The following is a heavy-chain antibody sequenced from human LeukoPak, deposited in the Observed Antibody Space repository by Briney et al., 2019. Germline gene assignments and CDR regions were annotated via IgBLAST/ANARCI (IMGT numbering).Heavy chain of an antibody. CDR3: AKDGAGRNYYGSGTQPY. CDR1: GFTFSSYS. Sequence: GGSLRLSCAASGFTFSSYSMNWVRQAPGKGLEWVSSISSSSSYIYYADSVKGRFTISRDNSKNTLYLQMNSLRAEDTAVYYCAKDGAGRNYYGSGTQPYWGQGTLVTVSS. D-gene: IGHD3-10*01. V-gene: IGHV3-21*04. CDR2: ISSSSSYI. J-gene: IGHJ4*02.